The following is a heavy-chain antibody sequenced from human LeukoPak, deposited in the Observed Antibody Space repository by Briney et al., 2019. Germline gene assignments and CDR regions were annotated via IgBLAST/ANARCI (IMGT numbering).Heavy chain of an antibody. V-gene: IGHV4-34*01. J-gene: IGHJ5*01. CDR2: IYYSGSP. CDR3: ARHVGFITMVRGVINNNWFDS. D-gene: IGHD3-10*01. Sequence: SETLSLTCAVYGGSFSGYYWSWIRQPPGKGLEWIGSIYYSGSPYYNPSLKSRVTISVDTSKKQFSLKLSSVTAADTAVYYCARHVGFITMVRGVINNNWFDSWGQGTLVTVSS. CDR1: GGSFSGYY.